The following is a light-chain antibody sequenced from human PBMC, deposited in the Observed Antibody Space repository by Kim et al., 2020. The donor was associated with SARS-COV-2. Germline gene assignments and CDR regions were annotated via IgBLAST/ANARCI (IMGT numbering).Light chain of an antibody. CDR3: SSYTSSSTPV. V-gene: IGLV2-14*04. J-gene: IGLJ1*01. CDR1: SSDVGGYNY. CDR2: DVS. Sequence: GQSITISCTGTSSDVGGYNYVSWYQQHPGKAPKLMIYDVSKRPSGVSNRFSGSKSGNTASLTISGLQAEDEVDYYCSSYTSSSTPVFGTGTKVTVL.